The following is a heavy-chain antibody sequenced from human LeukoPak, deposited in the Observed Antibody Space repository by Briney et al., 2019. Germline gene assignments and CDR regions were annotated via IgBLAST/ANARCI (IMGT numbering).Heavy chain of an antibody. CDR2: ISAYNGNT. J-gene: IGHJ3*02. Sequence: ASVKVSCKASGYTFTSYGISWVRQAPGQGLEWMGWISAYNGNTNYAQKLQGRVTMTTDTSTSTAYMELRSLRSDDTAVYYCAREAPYYYDSSGYSHRAFDIWGQGTMVTVSS. V-gene: IGHV1-18*01. CDR3: AREAPYYYDSSGYSHRAFDI. CDR1: GYTFTSYG. D-gene: IGHD3-22*01.